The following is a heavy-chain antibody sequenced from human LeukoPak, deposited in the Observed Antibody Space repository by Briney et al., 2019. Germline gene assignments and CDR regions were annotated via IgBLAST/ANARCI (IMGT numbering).Heavy chain of an antibody. D-gene: IGHD1-26*01. CDR1: GGSFSGYY. V-gene: IGHV4-34*01. CDR2: INHSGST. J-gene: IGHJ3*02. Sequence: SETLSLTCAVYGGSFSGYYWSWIRQPPGKGLEWIGEINHSGSTNYNPSLKSRVTISGDTSKHHFSLELRAVTAADTAVYYCAISGNYFSRDAFDIWGQGTMVTVSS. CDR3: AISGNYFSRDAFDI.